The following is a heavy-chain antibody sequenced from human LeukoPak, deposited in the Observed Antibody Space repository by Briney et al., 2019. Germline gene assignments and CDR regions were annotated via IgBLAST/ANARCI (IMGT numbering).Heavy chain of an antibody. Sequence: SVKVSCKASGYTFTSYDINWVRQAPGQGLEWMGGIIPIFGSPTYAQKFYGRVTITTDESTSSAYMEVSSLTSEDTAVYYCASGHDFPLGYFDYWGQGTLVTVSS. CDR2: IIPIFGSP. CDR3: ASGHDFPLGYFDY. CDR1: GYTFTSYD. D-gene: IGHD3-3*01. J-gene: IGHJ4*02. V-gene: IGHV1-69*05.